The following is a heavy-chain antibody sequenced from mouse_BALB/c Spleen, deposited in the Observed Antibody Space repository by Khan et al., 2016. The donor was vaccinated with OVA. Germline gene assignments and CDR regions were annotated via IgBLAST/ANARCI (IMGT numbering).Heavy chain of an antibody. CDR1: GYSITSDYS. CDR2: ISSTGST. Sequence: EVELVEPGPGLVKPSQSLSLTCPVTGYSITSDYSWNLIRQFPGNKLEWMGYISSTGSTSFNPSLKSRISITRATSKNQFFLQLKSATTEDTATYYCARSLYYSYGYALDCWGRGTSVTVSS. V-gene: IGHV3-2*02. CDR3: ARSLYYSYGYALDC. D-gene: IGHD2-14*01. J-gene: IGHJ4*01.